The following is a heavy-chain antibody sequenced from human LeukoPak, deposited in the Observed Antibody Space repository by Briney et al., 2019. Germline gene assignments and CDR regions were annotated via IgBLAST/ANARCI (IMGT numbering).Heavy chain of an antibody. CDR3: ARERITMVRGVISDYYYYYGMDV. J-gene: IGHJ6*02. CDR2: IYYSGST. D-gene: IGHD3-10*01. Sequence: SETLSLTCTVSGGSISSGDYYWSWIRQPPGKGLEWIGYIYYSGSTYYNPSLKSRVTISVDTSKNQFSLKLSSVTAADTAVYYCARERITMVRGVISDYYYYYGMDVWGQGTTVTVSS. V-gene: IGHV4-30-4*01. CDR1: GGSISSGDYY.